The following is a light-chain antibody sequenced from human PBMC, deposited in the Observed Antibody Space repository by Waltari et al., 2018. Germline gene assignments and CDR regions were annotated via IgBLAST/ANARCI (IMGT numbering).Light chain of an antibody. V-gene: IGKV1-39*01. Sequence: SSLSASVGDRVTITCRASQSISSYLNWYQQKPGKAPKLLISAASTLQSGVPSRFSGSGSGTDFSLTITSLQPEDFATYYCQQSYSTPLTFGGGTKVEIK. J-gene: IGKJ4*01. CDR1: QSISSY. CDR3: QQSYSTPLT. CDR2: AAS.